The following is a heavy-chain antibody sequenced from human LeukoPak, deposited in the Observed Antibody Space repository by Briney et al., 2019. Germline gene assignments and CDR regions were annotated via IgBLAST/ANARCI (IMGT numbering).Heavy chain of an antibody. Sequence: ASVKVSCMAPGYTFTANYMHWVRQAPGQGLEWMGWINPNSGGTKYAQKFQGRVTMTRDTTISTAYMELSSLRSDDTAVYYCTAGSSSWYPGYWGQGTLVTVSS. J-gene: IGHJ4*02. CDR1: GYTFTANY. D-gene: IGHD6-13*01. CDR3: TAGSSSWYPGY. CDR2: INPNSGGT. V-gene: IGHV1-2*02.